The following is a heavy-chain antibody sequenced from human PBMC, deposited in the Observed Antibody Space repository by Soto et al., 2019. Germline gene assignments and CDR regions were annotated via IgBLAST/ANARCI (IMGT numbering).Heavy chain of an antibody. CDR1: GASVRSYH. V-gene: IGHV4-4*07. J-gene: IGHJ5*02. CDR3: AREIVTAGGNNYFDP. CDR2: VYHTGDT. Sequence: SETLSLPCAVSGASVRSYHWSWIRQAAGKGLAWIGNVYHTGDTNFNPSLQSRVTISVDKSNNQFSLRLNSLTAADTAVYFCAREIVTAGGNNYFDPWGPGTLVTVSS. D-gene: IGHD2-21*02.